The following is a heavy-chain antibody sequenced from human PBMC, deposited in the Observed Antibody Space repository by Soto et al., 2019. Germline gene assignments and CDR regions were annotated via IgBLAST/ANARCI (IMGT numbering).Heavy chain of an antibody. CDR2: ISPNNGDT. J-gene: IGHJ4*02. D-gene: IGHD1-20*01. Sequence: ASVKVSCKASGYTFTDYFMHWVRQAPGQGLEWMGWISPNNGDTSSAQKFQGRVTMTRDTSINTAYMELSRLRSDDTAVYYCARLNITGDFFDYWGQGTLVTVSS. V-gene: IGHV1-2*02. CDR1: GYTFTDYF. CDR3: ARLNITGDFFDY.